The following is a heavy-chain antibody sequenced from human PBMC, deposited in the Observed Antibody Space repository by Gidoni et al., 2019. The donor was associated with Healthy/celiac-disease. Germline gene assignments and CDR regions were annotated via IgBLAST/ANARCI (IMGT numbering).Heavy chain of an antibody. CDR3: ARDALGSYCTNGVCYVGEYYYGMDV. V-gene: IGHV1-69*01. D-gene: IGHD2-8*01. J-gene: IGHJ6*02. CDR1: GGTFSSYA. Sequence: QVQLVQSGAEVKKPGSSVKVSCKASGGTFSSYAISWVRQAPGQGLEWMGGIIPIFGTANYAQKFQGRVTITADESTSTAYMELSSLRSEDTAVYYCARDALGSYCTNGVCYVGEYYYGMDVWGQGTTVTVSS. CDR2: IIPIFGTA.